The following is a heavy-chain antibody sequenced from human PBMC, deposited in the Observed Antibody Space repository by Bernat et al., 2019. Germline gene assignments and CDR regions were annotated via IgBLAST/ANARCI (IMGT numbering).Heavy chain of an antibody. J-gene: IGHJ4*02. CDR2: IYSGGST. CDR1: GFTVSSNY. CDR3: AKVATTDCDVCYRWIDN. D-gene: IGHD2-8*02. V-gene: IGHV3-53*02. Sequence: EVQLVETGGGLIQPGGSLRLSCAASGFTVSSNYMSWVRQAPGKGLEWVSVIYSGGSTYYADSVKGRFTISRDNSKNTLYLQMNSLKAEDTAVYHCAKVATTDCDVCYRWIDNWGQGTLVTVSS.